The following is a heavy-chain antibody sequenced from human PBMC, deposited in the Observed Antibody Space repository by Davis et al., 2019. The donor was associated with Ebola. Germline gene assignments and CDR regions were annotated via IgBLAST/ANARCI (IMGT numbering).Heavy chain of an antibody. V-gene: IGHV3-30*18. Sequence: PGGSLRLSCAASGFTFSSYGMHWVRQAPGKGLEWVAVISYDGSNKYYADPVKGRFTISRDNSKNTLYLQMNSLRAEDTAVYYCAKVFPGEVRETRYYYYGMDVWGQGTTVTVSS. CDR1: GFTFSSYG. J-gene: IGHJ6*02. CDR2: ISYDGSNK. CDR3: AKVFPGEVRETRYYYYGMDV. D-gene: IGHD3-10*01.